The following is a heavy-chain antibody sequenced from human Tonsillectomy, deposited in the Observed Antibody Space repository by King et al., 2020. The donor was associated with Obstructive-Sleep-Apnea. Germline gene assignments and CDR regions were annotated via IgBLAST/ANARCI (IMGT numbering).Heavy chain of an antibody. CDR1: GFTFSNYA. V-gene: IGHV3-23*04. CDR2: ISGSGGST. J-gene: IGHJ2*01. CDR3: AKGLVAAAGSWYFDL. D-gene: IGHD6-13*01. Sequence: VQLVESGGGLVQPGGSLRLSCVASGFTFSNYAMSWVLQAPGKGLEWVSAISGSGGSTFYVDSVKGRFTISRDNSKNTLFLQMNSLRAEDTAIYYCAKGLVAAAGSWYFDLWARGTLVTVPS.